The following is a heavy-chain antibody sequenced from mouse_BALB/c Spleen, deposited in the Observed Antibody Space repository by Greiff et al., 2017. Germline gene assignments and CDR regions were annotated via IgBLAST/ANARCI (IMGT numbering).Heavy chain of an antibody. V-gene: IGHV1-80*01. Sequence: VQLQQSGAELVRPGSSVKISCKASGYAFSSYWMNWVKQRPGQGLEWIGQIYPGDGDTNYNGKFKGKATLTADKSSSTAYMQLSSLTSEDSAVYFCARQVYYAMDYWGQGTSVTVSS. J-gene: IGHJ4*01. CDR1: GYAFSSYW. CDR3: ARQVYYAMDY. CDR2: IYPGDGDT.